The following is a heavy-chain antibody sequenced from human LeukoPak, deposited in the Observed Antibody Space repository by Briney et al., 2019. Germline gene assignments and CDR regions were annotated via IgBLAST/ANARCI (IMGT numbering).Heavy chain of an antibody. CDR2: IYYTGST. Sequence: SETLSLTCTVSGGSISSYYWSWIRQPPGKGLGWIGYIYYTGSTNYNPSLKSRVTLSVDTSKSQFSLKLSSVPAADTAVYYCARVWYYGSGTYYKGAFNIWGQATTGTVSS. D-gene: IGHD3-10*01. CDR1: GGSISSYY. V-gene: IGHV4-59*01. CDR3: ARVWYYGSGTYYKGAFNI. J-gene: IGHJ3*02.